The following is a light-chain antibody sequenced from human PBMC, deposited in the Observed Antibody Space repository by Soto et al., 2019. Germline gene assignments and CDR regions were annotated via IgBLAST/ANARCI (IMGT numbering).Light chain of an antibody. Sequence: QSVLTQPRSVSGSPGQSVTISCTGTSSDVGGYNYVSWYQQHAGKAPKLMIYDVSKRPSGVPDRFSGSKSGNTASQTISGLQAEDEVDYYCCSYAGSYTDVFGTGTKVIAL. J-gene: IGLJ1*01. V-gene: IGLV2-11*01. CDR1: SSDVGGYNY. CDR3: CSYAGSYTDV. CDR2: DVS.